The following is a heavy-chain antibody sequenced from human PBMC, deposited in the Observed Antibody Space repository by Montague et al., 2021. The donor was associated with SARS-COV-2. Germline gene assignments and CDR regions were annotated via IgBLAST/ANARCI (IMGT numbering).Heavy chain of an antibody. J-gene: IGHJ4*02. CDR3: VRARWLQPFFDN. CDR1: GGSIRGSSYY. CDR2: IYYTGST. Sequence: TLSLTCAVSGGSIRGSSYYWSWIRHHPEKGLEWIGYIYYTGSTYYNPSLKSRVVISVDTSKNEFSLNLTSVTAADTAVYYRVRARWLQPFFDNWGQGTLVIVSS. D-gene: IGHD5-24*01. V-gene: IGHV4-31*11.